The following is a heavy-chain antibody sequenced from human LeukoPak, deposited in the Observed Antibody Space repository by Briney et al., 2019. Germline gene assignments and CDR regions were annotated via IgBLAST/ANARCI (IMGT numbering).Heavy chain of an antibody. V-gene: IGHV3-23*01. D-gene: IGHD5-18*01. CDR3: AKTFGCSYGLYYFDY. CDR1: GFTLSTNA. Sequence: GGSLRLSCLTSGFTLSTNAMSWVRQAPGKGLEWISGISGSGASTYYADSVKGRFTISRDDSRNTLYLQMNSLRGDDTAVYYCAKTFGCSYGLYYFDYWGQGTLVTVSS. CDR2: ISGSGAST. J-gene: IGHJ4*02.